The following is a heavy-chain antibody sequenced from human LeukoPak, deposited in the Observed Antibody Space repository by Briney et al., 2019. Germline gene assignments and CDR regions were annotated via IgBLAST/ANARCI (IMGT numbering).Heavy chain of an antibody. CDR3: AREGGFYRPLDY. D-gene: IGHD3-3*01. Sequence: GSLRLSCVASGFTVSNNYMSWIRQPPGKGLEWIGYIYYSGSTNYNPSLKSRVTISVDTSKNQFSLKLSSVTAADTAVYYCAREGGFYRPLDYSGQGTLVTVSS. CDR1: GFTVSNNY. J-gene: IGHJ4*02. V-gene: IGHV4-59*02. CDR2: IYYSGST.